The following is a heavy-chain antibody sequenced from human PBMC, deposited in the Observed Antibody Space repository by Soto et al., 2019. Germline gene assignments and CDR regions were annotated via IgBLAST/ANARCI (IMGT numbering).Heavy chain of an antibody. J-gene: IGHJ6*02. CDR1: GYTFTRYG. CDR2: ISGYNGDT. Sequence: QGHLVQSGAEVKKPGASVKVSCKASGYTFTRYGISWVRQAPGQGLEWMGWISGYNGDTNYEQNIHGRVTMTIETSTXTADMELRSLTSDDTAVYYCAKNGQPPYYYYGLDVWGQGTTVTVSS. V-gene: IGHV1-18*01. CDR3: AKNGQPPYYYYGLDV. D-gene: IGHD2-8*01.